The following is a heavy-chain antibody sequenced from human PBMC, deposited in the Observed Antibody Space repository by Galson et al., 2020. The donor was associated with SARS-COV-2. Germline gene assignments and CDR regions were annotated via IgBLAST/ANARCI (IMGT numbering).Heavy chain of an antibody. CDR2: FDPEDSET. CDR1: GYTLTELS. D-gene: IGHD3-3*01. CDR3: ATSFSLFGVVPVYY. Sequence: ASVKVSCKVSGYTLTELSMHWVRQAPGTGLEWMGGFDPEDSETIYAQKFQGRVTMTEDTSTDTAYMELSSLRSEYTAVYYCATSFSLFGVVPVYYWGQGTLVTVSS. V-gene: IGHV1-24*01. J-gene: IGHJ4*02.